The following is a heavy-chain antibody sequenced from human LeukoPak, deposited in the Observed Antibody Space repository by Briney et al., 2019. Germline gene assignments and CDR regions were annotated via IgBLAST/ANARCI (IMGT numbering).Heavy chain of an antibody. CDR3: GRHDSFIPF. Sequence: GGSLRLSCAASGFTFSDYAMTWVRQAAGKGLAWVSSISDTGRRTYYTDSVKGRFTISRDDSKKAVYLEMSTLRVEDTAIYFCGRHDSFIPFWGQGTLVTVSS. CDR1: GFTFSDYA. CDR2: ISDTGRRT. V-gene: IGHV3-23*01. D-gene: IGHD3-16*02. J-gene: IGHJ4*02.